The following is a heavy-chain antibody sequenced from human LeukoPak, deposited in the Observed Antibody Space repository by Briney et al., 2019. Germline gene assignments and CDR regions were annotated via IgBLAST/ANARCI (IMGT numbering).Heavy chain of an antibody. CDR3: ARHADSGFGQLAFDY. CDR2: IYYSRST. Sequence: SETLSLTCSVSGGSISGSSYYWGWIRQPPGKGLEWIGSIYYSRSTYYNPSLKSRVTISVDTSKNQFSLKLSSVTAADTAVYYCARHADSGFGQLAFDYWGQGTLATVSS. CDR1: GGSISGSSYY. D-gene: IGHD3-10*01. V-gene: IGHV4-39*01. J-gene: IGHJ4*02.